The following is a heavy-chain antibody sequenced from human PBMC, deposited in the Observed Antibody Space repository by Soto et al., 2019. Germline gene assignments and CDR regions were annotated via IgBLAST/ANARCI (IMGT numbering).Heavy chain of an antibody. V-gene: IGHV1-18*01. CDR2: ISLYSDGT. J-gene: IGHJ5*02. CDR1: GYTFSNYG. Sequence: ASVELSCKNSGYTFSNYGSTWVRQAPGQPLEWLGWISLYSDGTNYAQKFQGRVSMTTDTSTTTAYMELRSLRSDDTAVYYCARVVPGAEAWFGPWGQGTLVTVSS. D-gene: IGHD2-2*01. CDR3: ARVVPGAEAWFGP.